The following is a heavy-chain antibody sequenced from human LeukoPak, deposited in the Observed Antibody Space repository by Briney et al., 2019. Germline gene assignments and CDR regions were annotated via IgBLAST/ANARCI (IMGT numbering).Heavy chain of an antibody. CDR2: IRSKTNNYAT. J-gene: IGHJ4*02. Sequence: GGSLRLSCAASGFTFSGSALHWVRQASGKGLEWIGRIRSKTNNYATTYAASVTGRFTISRDDAENTAYLQMNSLKTEDTAVYYCARDLYRIVVVPHYFDYWGQGTLVTVSS. V-gene: IGHV3-73*01. CDR3: ARDLYRIVVVPHYFDY. CDR1: GFTFSGSA. D-gene: IGHD3-22*01.